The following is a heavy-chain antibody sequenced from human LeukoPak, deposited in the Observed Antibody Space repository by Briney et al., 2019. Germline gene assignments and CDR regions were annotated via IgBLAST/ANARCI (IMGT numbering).Heavy chain of an antibody. V-gene: IGHV1-69*01. Sequence: ASVKVSCKASGGTFSSYAISWVRQAPGQGLEWMGGITPIFGTANYAQKFQGRVTITADESTSTAYMELSSLRSEDTAVYYCARADYVWGSYRGYYFDYWGQGTLVTVSS. J-gene: IGHJ4*02. CDR3: ARADYVWGSYRGYYFDY. D-gene: IGHD3-16*02. CDR2: ITPIFGTA. CDR1: GGTFSSYA.